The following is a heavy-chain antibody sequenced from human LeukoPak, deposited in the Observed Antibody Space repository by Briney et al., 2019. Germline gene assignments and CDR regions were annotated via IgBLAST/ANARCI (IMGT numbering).Heavy chain of an antibody. D-gene: IGHD6-6*01. CDR2: ISAYNGNT. V-gene: IGHV1-18*01. J-gene: IGHJ5*02. CDR1: GYTFTTYG. Sequence: ASVKVSCKASGYTFTTYGINWVRQAPGQGLEWMGWISAYNGNTNYAQKFQDRVTMTTDTSTSTAYMELRSLRSDDTAVDYCARDLIAVRPGWFDPWGQGTLVTVSS. CDR3: ARDLIAVRPGWFDP.